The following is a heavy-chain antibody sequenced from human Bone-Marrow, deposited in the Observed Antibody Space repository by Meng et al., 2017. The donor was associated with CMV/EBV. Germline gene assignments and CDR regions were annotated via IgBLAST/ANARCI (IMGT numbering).Heavy chain of an antibody. CDR3: SRGRAVNWNDADSFGIDV. D-gene: IGHD1-1*01. CDR1: GYTFFTYG. Sequence: ASVKVSCKASGYTFFTYGLNWVRQAPGQGLEWMGWISPYNYNTNYAQKFQGRVIMTTDTSTSTAYMELRSLRSDDTAVYFCSRGRAVNWNDADSFGIDVWGQATTVTVSS. CDR2: ISPYNYNT. V-gene: IGHV1-18*01. J-gene: IGHJ6*02.